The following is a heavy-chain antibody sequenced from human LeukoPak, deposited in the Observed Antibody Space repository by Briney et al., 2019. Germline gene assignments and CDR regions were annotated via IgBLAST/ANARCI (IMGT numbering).Heavy chain of an antibody. CDR3: ARDIAVAGTNFDY. V-gene: IGHV1-2*02. CDR2: INPNSGGT. CDR1: GYTFTGYY. D-gene: IGHD6-19*01. Sequence: GASVKVSCKASGYTFTGYYMHWVRQAPGQGLEWMGWINPNSGGTNYAQKFQGRVTMTRDTSISTAYMELSRLRSDDTAVYYCARDIAVAGTNFDYWGQGALVTVSS. J-gene: IGHJ4*02.